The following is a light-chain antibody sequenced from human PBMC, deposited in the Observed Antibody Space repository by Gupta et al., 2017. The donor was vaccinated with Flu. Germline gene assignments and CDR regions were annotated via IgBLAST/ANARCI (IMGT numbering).Light chain of an antibody. Sequence: TLSLSPGERATLSCRARQSVRRYLDWHKQTPGQTPKLLIYDASNRATGSKAICSGSAVATDCXLSIRRXDPEDFAVYYSQQLINWPPVFTFGXATRVDIK. J-gene: IGKJ3*01. V-gene: IGKV3-11*01. CDR1: QSVRRY. CDR2: DAS. CDR3: QQLINWPPVFT.